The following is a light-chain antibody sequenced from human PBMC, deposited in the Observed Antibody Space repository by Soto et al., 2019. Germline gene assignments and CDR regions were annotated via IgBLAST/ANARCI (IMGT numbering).Light chain of an antibody. V-gene: IGKV1-9*01. J-gene: IGKJ4*01. CDR2: GAS. CDR1: QGIGSY. CDR3: QQLNTYPA. Sequence: DLPLTQSPSFLSASVGDRVTITCRASQGIGSYLGWYQQAPGKAPKLLIYGASTLQSGVPSRFSGSGSGIEFTLTISSLQPEDVATYFCQQLNTYPAFGGGTKVE.